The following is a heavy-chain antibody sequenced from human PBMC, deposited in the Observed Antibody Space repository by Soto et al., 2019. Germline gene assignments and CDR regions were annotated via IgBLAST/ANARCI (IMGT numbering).Heavy chain of an antibody. CDR3: ARDRHDYDDWYFDL. V-gene: IGHV3-13*04. CDR2: IGTAGDT. D-gene: IGHD4-17*01. J-gene: IGHJ2*01. CDR1: GFTFSSYD. Sequence: EVQLVESGGGLVQPGGSLRLSCAASGFTFSSYDMHWVRRATGKGLEWVSAIGTAGDTYYPGSVKGRFTISRENAKNSLYLQMNSLRAGDTAVYYCARDRHDYDDWYFDLWGRGTLVTVSS.